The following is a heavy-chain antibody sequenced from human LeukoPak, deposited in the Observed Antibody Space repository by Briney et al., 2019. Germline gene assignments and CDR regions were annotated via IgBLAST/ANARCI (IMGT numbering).Heavy chain of an antibody. V-gene: IGHV1-69*13. Sequence: SVKVSCKASGGTFSSYAISWVRQAPGQGLEWMGGIIPIFGTANYAQKFQGRVTITADESTSTAYMELSSLRSEDTAVYYCARVLIAARPRHYYGMDVWGQGTTVTVSS. CDR1: GGTFSSYA. CDR2: IIPIFGTA. CDR3: ARVLIAARPRHYYGMDV. J-gene: IGHJ6*02. D-gene: IGHD6-6*01.